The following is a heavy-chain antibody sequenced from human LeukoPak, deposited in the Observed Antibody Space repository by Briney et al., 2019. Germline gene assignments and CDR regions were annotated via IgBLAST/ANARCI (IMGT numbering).Heavy chain of an antibody. CDR2: IYYSGST. D-gene: IGHD3-3*01. CDR1: GGSISSYY. Sequence: SETLSLTCTVSGGSISSYYWSWIRQPPGKGLEWIGYIYYSGSTNYNPSLKSRVTISVDTSKNQFSLKLSSVTAADTAVYYCARSYYDFWSGYSTNYYYYYYYYMDVWGKGTTVTVSS. V-gene: IGHV4-59*08. CDR3: ARSYYDFWSGYSTNYYYYYYYYMDV. J-gene: IGHJ6*03.